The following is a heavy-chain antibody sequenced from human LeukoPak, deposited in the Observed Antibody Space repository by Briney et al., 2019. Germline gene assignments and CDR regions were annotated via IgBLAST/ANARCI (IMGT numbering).Heavy chain of an antibody. J-gene: IGHJ4*02. CDR3: VRHISTNTGYFDS. CDR1: GGSINSHSYY. Sequence: SETLSLTCTVSGGSINSHSYYWGWIRQPPGKGLEWIGSVYYDGTSYSNPSLKSRTAVFVDTSRDQFSLDLSFVTAADTALYYCVRHISTNTGYFDSCGPGILVSVSS. V-gene: IGHV4-39*01. CDR2: VYYDGTS. D-gene: IGHD5-24*01.